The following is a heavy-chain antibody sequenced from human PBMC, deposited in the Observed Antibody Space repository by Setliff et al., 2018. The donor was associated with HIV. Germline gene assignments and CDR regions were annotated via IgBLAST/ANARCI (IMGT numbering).Heavy chain of an antibody. V-gene: IGHV4-34*01. J-gene: IGHJ3*02. Sequence: SETLSLTCAVYGGSFSGYYWGWIRQPPGKGLEWIGEINRSGSTNYNPSLKSRVTISVDTSKNQFSLKLSSVTAADTAVYYCARGVPPDLYYDSSHGYDAFDIWGQGTMVTVSS. CDR3: ARGVPPDLYYDSSHGYDAFDI. CDR1: GGSFSGYY. CDR2: INRSGST. D-gene: IGHD3-22*01.